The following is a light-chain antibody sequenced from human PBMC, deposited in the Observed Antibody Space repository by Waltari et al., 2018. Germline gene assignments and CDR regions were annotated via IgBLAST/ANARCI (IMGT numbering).Light chain of an antibody. V-gene: IGKV1-5*03. CDR2: KAS. CDR3: QQYYTYWT. CDR1: QTIITW. Sequence: DIQMTQSPSPLAASLGDRVTITCRASQTIITWLAWYQQKPGKAPKLLIYKASSLESGVPSRFSGSGAGTEFSLTISSLQPDDSATYYCQQYYTYWTFGQGTKVDIK. J-gene: IGKJ1*01.